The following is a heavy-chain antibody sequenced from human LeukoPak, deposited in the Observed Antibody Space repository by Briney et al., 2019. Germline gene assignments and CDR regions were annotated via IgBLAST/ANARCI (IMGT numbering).Heavy chain of an antibody. J-gene: IGHJ5*02. CDR1: GGSFSGYY. CDR3: ASTWEYYGSGSYYTNWFDP. D-gene: IGHD3-10*01. V-gene: IGHV4-34*01. Sequence: PSETLSLTCAVYGGSFSGYYWSWIRQPPGKGLEWIGEINHSGSTNYNPSLKSRVTISVDTSKNQFSLKLSSVTAADTAVYYCASTWEYYGSGSYYTNWFDPWGQGTLVTVSS. CDR2: INHSGST.